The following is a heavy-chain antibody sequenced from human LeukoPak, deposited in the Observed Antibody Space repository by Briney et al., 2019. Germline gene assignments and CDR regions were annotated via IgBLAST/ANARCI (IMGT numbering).Heavy chain of an antibody. CDR1: GGSFSGYY. D-gene: IGHD3-10*01. J-gene: IGHJ4*02. V-gene: IGHV4-34*01. CDR3: ARHYYGSGSYRY. Sequence: NRSETLSLTCAVYGGSFSGYYWSWIRQPPGKGLEWIGEINHSGSTNYNPSLKSRVTISVDTSKNQFSLKLSSVTAADTAVYYCARHYYGSGSYRYWGQGTLVTVSS. CDR2: INHSGST.